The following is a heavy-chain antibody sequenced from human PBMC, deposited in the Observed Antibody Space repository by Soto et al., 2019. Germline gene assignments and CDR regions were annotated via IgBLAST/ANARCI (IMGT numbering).Heavy chain of an antibody. CDR1: GFIFNNYF. V-gene: IGHV3-23*01. J-gene: IGHJ3*01. D-gene: IGHD3-16*01. CDR2: VKGNGGST. Sequence: GGSLRLSCAASGFIFNNYFMTWVRQAPGKGLEWVSGVKGNGGSTHYADSVKGRFTISRDDSKNALYLQMNSLRADDTAVYHCTRGLGSLDPFDAWGPGTRVTVSS. CDR3: TRGLGSLDPFDA.